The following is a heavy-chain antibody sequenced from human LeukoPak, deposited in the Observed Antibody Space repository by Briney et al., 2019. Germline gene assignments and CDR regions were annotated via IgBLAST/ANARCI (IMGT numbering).Heavy chain of an antibody. D-gene: IGHD3-10*01. CDR2: IHRSGSL. V-gene: IGHV4-4*02. J-gene: IGHJ4*02. Sequence: SETLSLTRTHCLDSTTITFWCCVCQPPGKGREWIGEIHRSGSLNYNTPLQSRVTISIDRSRNQIALVLSSVTAEATAVYYCAGEIFGVYGSGAYWGQGILVTVSS. CDR1: LDSTTITFW. CDR3: AGEIFGVYGSGAY.